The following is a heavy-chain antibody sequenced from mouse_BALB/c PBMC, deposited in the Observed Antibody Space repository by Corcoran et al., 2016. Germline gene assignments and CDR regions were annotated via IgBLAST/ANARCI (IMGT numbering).Heavy chain of an antibody. Sequence: QVQLQQTAPELVKPGTSVKMYCDAAVYKCTDYVRRLVKQRTEQFLERIGEIYPESGSTYYNEKFKGKATLTADKSSNTAYMQLSSLTSECSAFYLCARRDLYYGNYYAMDYWGQGTSVTVSS. CDR3: ARRDLYYGNYYAMDY. V-gene: IGHV1-77*01. J-gene: IGHJ4*01. CDR2: IYPESGST. CDR1: VYKCTDYV. D-gene: IGHD2-1*01.